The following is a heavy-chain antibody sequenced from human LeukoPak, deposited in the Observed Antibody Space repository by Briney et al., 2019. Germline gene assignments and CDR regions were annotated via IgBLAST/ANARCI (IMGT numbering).Heavy chain of an antibody. V-gene: IGHV4-39*02. Sequence: PETLSLTCTVSGGSISSSSYYWGWIRQPPGKGLEWIGSIYYSGSTYYNPSLKSRVTISVDTSKNQFSLKLSSVTAADTAVYYCARDRAYSSGWYPGYEYWGQGTLVTVSS. CDR2: IYYSGST. J-gene: IGHJ4*02. CDR1: GGSISSSSYY. D-gene: IGHD6-19*01. CDR3: ARDRAYSSGWYPGYEY.